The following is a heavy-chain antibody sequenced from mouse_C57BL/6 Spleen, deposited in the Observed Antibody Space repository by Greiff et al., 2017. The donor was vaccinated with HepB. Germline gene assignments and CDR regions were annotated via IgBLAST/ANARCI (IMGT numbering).Heavy chain of an antibody. V-gene: IGHV5-6*01. J-gene: IGHJ2*01. D-gene: IGHD3-2*02. CDR3: ARQTSSGYFDY. CDR2: ISSGGSYT. Sequence: VQLKESGGDLVKPGGSLKLSCAASGFTFSSYGMSWVRQTPDKRLEWVATISSGGSYTYYADSVKGRFTISRDNAKNTLYLQMSSLKSEDTAMYYCARQTSSGYFDYWGQGTTLTVSS. CDR1: GFTFSSYG.